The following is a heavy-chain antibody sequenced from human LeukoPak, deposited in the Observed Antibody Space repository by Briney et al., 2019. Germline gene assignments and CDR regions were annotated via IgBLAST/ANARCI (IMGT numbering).Heavy chain of an antibody. D-gene: IGHD3-10*01. CDR1: GFTFSGYA. V-gene: IGHV3-23*01. CDR3: TRSISMVRGASDY. CDR2: ISGSGAST. Sequence: PGGSLRLSCAASGFTFSGYAMTWVRQAPGKGLEWVSTISGSGASTYYADSVKGRFTISRDNSKNTLYLQVNSLRAEDTAVYYCTRSISMVRGASDYWGQGTLVTVSS. J-gene: IGHJ4*02.